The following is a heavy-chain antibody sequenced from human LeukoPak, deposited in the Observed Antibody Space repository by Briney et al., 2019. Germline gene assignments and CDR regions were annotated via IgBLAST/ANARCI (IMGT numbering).Heavy chain of an antibody. J-gene: IGHJ5*02. CDR2: ISWNSGSI. D-gene: IGHD3-22*01. CDR1: GFTFDDYA. Sequence: GRSLRLSCAASGFTFDDYAMHWVRQAPGKGLEWVSGISWNSGSIGYADSVKGRFTISRDNAKNSLYLQMNSLRAEDTALYYCAKDIHFDYYDSSGYPNWFDPRGQGTLVTVSS. CDR3: AKDIHFDYYDSSGYPNWFDP. V-gene: IGHV3-9*01.